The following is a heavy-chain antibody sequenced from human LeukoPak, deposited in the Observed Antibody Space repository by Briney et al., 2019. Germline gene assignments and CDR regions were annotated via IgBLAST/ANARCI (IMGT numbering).Heavy chain of an antibody. V-gene: IGHV4-59*01. Sequence: SETLSLTCAVYGGSFSDYYWSWIRQPPGKGLEWIGSIYYSGSTNYNPSLKSRVTISVDTSKNQFSLKLSSVTAADTAVYYCARSDYYGSGSQPDYWGQGTLVTVSS. CDR2: IYYSGST. CDR1: GGSFSDYY. D-gene: IGHD3-10*01. CDR3: ARSDYYGSGSQPDY. J-gene: IGHJ4*02.